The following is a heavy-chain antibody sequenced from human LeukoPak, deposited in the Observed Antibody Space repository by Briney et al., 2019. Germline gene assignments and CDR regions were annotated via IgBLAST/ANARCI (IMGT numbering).Heavy chain of an antibody. CDR1: GFTFSSFT. CDR3: GKEGGA. J-gene: IGHJ5*02. V-gene: IGHV3-23*01. Sequence: GGSLRLSCAASGFTFSSFTMTWVRQAPGKGLEWVSGIGGRGGSTYYADFLESRFTIARDNSKDMVYLQMNSLKVEDTAIYYCGKEGGAWGQGTKVTVSS. CDR2: IGGRGGST. D-gene: IGHD3-16*01.